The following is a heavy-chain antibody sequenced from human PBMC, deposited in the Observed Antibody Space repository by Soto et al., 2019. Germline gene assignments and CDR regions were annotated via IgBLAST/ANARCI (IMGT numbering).Heavy chain of an antibody. D-gene: IGHD5-18*01. CDR2: VSGSGGNT. CDR3: AKEGPGYSYVNFDY. Sequence: GGSLRLSCAASGFTFRSYAMSWVRQAPGKGLEWVSTVSGSGGNTYNADSVKGRFTISRDNSKNTLYLQMNTLRAEDTAVYYCAKEGPGYSYVNFDYWGQGSLVTVSS. V-gene: IGHV3-23*01. CDR1: GFTFRSYA. J-gene: IGHJ4*02.